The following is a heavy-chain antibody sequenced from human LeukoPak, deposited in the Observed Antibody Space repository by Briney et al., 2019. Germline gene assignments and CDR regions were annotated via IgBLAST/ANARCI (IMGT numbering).Heavy chain of an antibody. J-gene: IGHJ5*02. CDR1: GYTLTELS. CDR2: FDPEDGGT. V-gene: IGHV1-24*01. D-gene: IGHD2/OR15-2a*01. CDR3: ATVLFRPFGWFDP. Sequence: ASVKVSCKVSGYTLTELSMHWVRQAPGKGLEWMGGFDPEDGGTIYAQKFQGRVTMTEDTSTDTAYMELSSLRSEDTAVYYCATVLFRPFGWFDPWGQGTLVTVSS.